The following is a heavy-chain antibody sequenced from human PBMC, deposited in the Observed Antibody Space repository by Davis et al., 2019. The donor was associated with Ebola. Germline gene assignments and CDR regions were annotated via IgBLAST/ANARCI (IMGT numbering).Heavy chain of an antibody. D-gene: IGHD4-23*01. J-gene: IGHJ4*02. V-gene: IGHV4-34*01. CDR3: ARLHGGNSGDPFDY. CDR1: GGSFSGYY. Sequence: GSLRLSCAVYGGSFSGYYWSWIRQPPGKGLEWIGEINHSGSTNYNPSLKSRVTISVDTSKNQFSLKLSSVTAADTAVYYCARLHGGNSGDPFDYWGQGTLVTVSS. CDR2: INHSGST.